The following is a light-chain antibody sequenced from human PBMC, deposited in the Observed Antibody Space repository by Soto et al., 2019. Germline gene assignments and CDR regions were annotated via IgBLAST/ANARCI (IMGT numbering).Light chain of an antibody. V-gene: IGKV1-39*01. CDR1: QSISSY. Sequence: DIQMTQSPSSLSASVGDRVTITCRASQSISSYLNWYQQKPGKAPKLLIYAASSLQSGVPSRFSGSGSGTDFTLTISSLQPEDFATYYCQQSYCTFWTFGQGTKVE. CDR2: AAS. CDR3: QQSYCTFWT. J-gene: IGKJ1*01.